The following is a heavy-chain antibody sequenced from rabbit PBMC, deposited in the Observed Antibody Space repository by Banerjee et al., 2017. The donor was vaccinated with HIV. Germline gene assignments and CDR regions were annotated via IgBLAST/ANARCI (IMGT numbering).Heavy chain of an antibody. Sequence: QEQLEESGGDLVKPEGSLTLTCTASGFSFSNKYVMCWVRQAPGKGLEWIACINTSSGSTAYANWAKGRFTISKTSSTTVTLQMTSLTAADTATYFCARATSAWSDYVSLWGQGTLVTVS. CDR1: GFSFSNKYV. J-gene: IGHJ3*01. CDR2: INTSSGST. CDR3: ARATSAWSDYVSL. D-gene: IGHD4-1*01. V-gene: IGHV1S45*01.